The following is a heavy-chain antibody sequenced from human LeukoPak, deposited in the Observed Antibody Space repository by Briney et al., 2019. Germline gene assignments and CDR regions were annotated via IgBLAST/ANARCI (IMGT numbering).Heavy chain of an antibody. D-gene: IGHD3-3*01. Sequence: ASVKVSCKASGYTFTSYDINWVRQATGQGLEWMGWMNPNSGNTGYAQKFQGRVTMTRNTSISTAYMELSSLRSEDTAVYYCARENYDFWSGYLYYYYGIDVWGQGTTVTVSS. CDR2: MNPNSGNT. CDR3: ARENYDFWSGYLYYYYGIDV. J-gene: IGHJ6*02. CDR1: GYTFTSYD. V-gene: IGHV1-8*01.